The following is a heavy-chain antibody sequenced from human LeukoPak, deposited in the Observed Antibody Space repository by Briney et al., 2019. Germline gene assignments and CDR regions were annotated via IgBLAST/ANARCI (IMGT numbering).Heavy chain of an antibody. Sequence: SETLSLTCTVSGGSISSVSDYWNWIRQPAGKGLEWIGRMYISGSSNYNPSLKSRVTISVDTSKNQVSLELSSVTAADTAIYYCARATAWIDAFDFWGQGTMVTVSS. J-gene: IGHJ3*01. D-gene: IGHD5-12*01. CDR1: GGSISSVSDY. CDR2: MYISGSS. CDR3: ARATAWIDAFDF. V-gene: IGHV4-61*02.